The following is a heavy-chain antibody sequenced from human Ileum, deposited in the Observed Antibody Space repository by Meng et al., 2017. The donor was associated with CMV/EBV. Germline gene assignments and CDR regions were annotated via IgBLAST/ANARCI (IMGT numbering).Heavy chain of an antibody. CDR2: INHSGST. J-gene: IGHJ4*02. Sequence: VQLQQGGAGLLKPSETLSLTCAVYGGSFSGYYWSWIRQPPGKGLEWIGEINHSGSTNYNPSLKSRVTISVDTSKNQFSLKLSSVTAADTAVYYCARGVAGGPFDYWGQGTLVTVSS. D-gene: IGHD2-15*01. CDR3: ARGVAGGPFDY. CDR1: GGSFSGYY. V-gene: IGHV4-34*01.